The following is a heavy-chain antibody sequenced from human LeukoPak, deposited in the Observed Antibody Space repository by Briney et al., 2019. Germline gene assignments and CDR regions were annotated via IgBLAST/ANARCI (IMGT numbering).Heavy chain of an antibody. Sequence: SGGSLRLSCAASGFTFSSYAMSGVRQAPGKGLEWVSAISGSGGSTYYADSVKGRFTISRDNSKNTLYLQMNSLRAEDTAVYYCAKDQRYYYDSSGHYYWGQGTLVTVSS. J-gene: IGHJ4*02. CDR2: ISGSGGST. D-gene: IGHD3-22*01. V-gene: IGHV3-23*01. CDR1: GFTFSSYA. CDR3: AKDQRYYYDSSGHYY.